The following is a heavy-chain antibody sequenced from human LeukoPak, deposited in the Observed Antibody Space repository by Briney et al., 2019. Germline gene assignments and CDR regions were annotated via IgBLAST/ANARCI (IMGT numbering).Heavy chain of an antibody. CDR3: ARDFQGSNWFDP. CDR1: GLTFSSYS. J-gene: IGHJ5*02. V-gene: IGHV3-21*01. D-gene: IGHD3-10*01. Sequence: GGSLRLSCAASGLTFSSYSMNWVRQAPGKGLEWVSSISSSSSYIYYADSVKGRFTISRDNAKNSLYLQMNSLRAEDTAVYYCARDFQGSNWFDPWGQGTLVTVSS. CDR2: ISSSSSYI.